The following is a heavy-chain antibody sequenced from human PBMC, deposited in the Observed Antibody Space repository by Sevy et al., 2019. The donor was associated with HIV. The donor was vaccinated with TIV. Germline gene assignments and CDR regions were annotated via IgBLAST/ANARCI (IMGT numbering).Heavy chain of an antibody. CDR2: MKQDGTEK. V-gene: IGHV3-7*01. CDR3: VREGLGGYSYSLDC. CDR1: GFSFSSYW. D-gene: IGHD5-18*01. Sequence: QLGGSLRLSCAASGFSFSSYWMSWVRQAPGKGLEWVATMKQDGTEKDYVDSVKGRFTIVRDNTKSSLFLQMNSLSAEDTAVYYCVREGLGGYSYSLDCWGQGTLVTVSS. J-gene: IGHJ4*02.